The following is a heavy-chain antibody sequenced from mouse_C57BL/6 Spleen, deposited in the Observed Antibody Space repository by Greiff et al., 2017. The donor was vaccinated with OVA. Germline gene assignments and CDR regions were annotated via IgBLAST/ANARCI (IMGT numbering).Heavy chain of an antibody. CDR3: ARRIYYDYGEDAMDY. D-gene: IGHD2-4*01. V-gene: IGHV5-4*01. J-gene: IGHJ4*01. CDR1: GFTFSSYA. CDR2: ISDGGSYT. Sequence: EVQRVESGGGLVKPGGSLKLSCAASGFTFSSYAMSWVRQTPEKRLEWVATISDGGSYTYYPDNVKGRFTISRDNAKNNLYLQMSHLKSEDTAMYYCARRIYYDYGEDAMDYWGQGTSVTVSS.